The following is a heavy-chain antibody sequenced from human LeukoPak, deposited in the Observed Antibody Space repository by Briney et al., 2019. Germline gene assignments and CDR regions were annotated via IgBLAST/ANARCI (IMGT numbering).Heavy chain of an antibody. J-gene: IGHJ5*02. CDR3: ATSSDIVATSWFDP. Sequence: ASVTVSCKVSGYTLTELSMHWVRQAPGKGLEWMGGFDPEDGETIYAQKFQGRVTMTEDTSTDTAYMELSSLRSEDTAVYYCATSSDIVATSWFDPWGQGTLVTVSS. CDR1: GYTLTELS. CDR2: FDPEDGET. D-gene: IGHD5-12*01. V-gene: IGHV1-24*01.